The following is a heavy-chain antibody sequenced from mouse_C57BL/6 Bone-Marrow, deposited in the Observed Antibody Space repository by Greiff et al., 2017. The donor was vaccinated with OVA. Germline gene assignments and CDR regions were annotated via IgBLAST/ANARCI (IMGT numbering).Heavy chain of an antibody. J-gene: IGHJ1*03. CDR1: GFTFSSYG. CDR3: ARPHFDV. CDR2: ISSGGSYT. V-gene: IGHV5-6*01. Sequence: EVQLVESGGDLVKPGGSLKLSCAASGFTFSSYGMSWVRQTPDKRLEWVATISSGGSYTYYPDSVKGRFTISRDNAKNTLYLQMSSLKSEDTAMYYCARPHFDVWGTGTTVTVSS.